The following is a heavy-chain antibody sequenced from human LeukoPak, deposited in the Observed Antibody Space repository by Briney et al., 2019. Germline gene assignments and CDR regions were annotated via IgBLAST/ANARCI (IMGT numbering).Heavy chain of an antibody. CDR1: GYTLTELS. CDR2: FDPEDGKT. J-gene: IGHJ4*02. D-gene: IGHD1-26*01. CDR3: ATGAESASGSYSVFDY. Sequence: ASVKVSCKVSGYTLTELSMHWVRQAPGKGLEWMGGFDPEDGKTIYAQKFQGRVTMTEDTSTDTAYMELSSLRSEDTAVYYCATGAESASGSYSVFDYWGQGTLVTVSS. V-gene: IGHV1-24*01.